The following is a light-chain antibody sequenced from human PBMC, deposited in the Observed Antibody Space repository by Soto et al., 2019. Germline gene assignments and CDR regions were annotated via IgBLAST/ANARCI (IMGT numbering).Light chain of an antibody. Sequence: QSVLTQPASVSGSPGQSITISCTGTSSDVGTYNYVSWYQHHPAKPPKLIIYKVSNRPSGVSNRFSGSTPGRTASLTISGLPAEDVTDYHCTSYTRDTSLVFGTGTKVTV. V-gene: IGLV2-14*01. CDR2: KVS. CDR3: TSYTRDTSLV. CDR1: SSDVGTYNY. J-gene: IGLJ1*01.